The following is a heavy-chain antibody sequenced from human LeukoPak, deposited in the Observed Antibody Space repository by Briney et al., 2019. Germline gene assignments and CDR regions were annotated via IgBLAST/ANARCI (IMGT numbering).Heavy chain of an antibody. V-gene: IGHV5-51*01. J-gene: IGHJ4*02. CDR1: GYQFTSYW. Sequence: GESLKISCKAFGYQFTSYWIGWVRQQPGQGLEWMGIIYPGDSDTRYSPSFQGQVTISADKSISTAYLQWSSLKASDTAMYYCARQQVDSSGYPFDYWGQGTLVTVSS. D-gene: IGHD3-22*01. CDR2: IYPGDSDT. CDR3: ARQQVDSSGYPFDY.